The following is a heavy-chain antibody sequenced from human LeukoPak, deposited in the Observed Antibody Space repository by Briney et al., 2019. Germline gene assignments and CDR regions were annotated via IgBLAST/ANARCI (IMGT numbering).Heavy chain of an antibody. CDR2: ISGSGGST. D-gene: IGHD4/OR15-4a*01. Sequence: GGSLRLSCAASGFTFSSNVMSWVRQAPGKGMEWVSTISGSGGSTYYADSVKGRFTISRDDSRNTLYLQMNSLRGDDTAVYYCAKESGALGAPLYDYWGRGILVTASS. J-gene: IGHJ4*02. V-gene: IGHV3-23*01. CDR1: GFTFSSNV. CDR3: AKESGALGAPLYDY.